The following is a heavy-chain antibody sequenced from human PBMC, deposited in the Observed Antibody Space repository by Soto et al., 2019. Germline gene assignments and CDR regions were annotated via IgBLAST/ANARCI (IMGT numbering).Heavy chain of an antibody. CDR3: AKDSRSNPPGWFDP. CDR1: GFTFSSYA. CDR2: ISGSGDYT. D-gene: IGHD2-15*01. V-gene: IGHV3-23*01. J-gene: IGHJ5*02. Sequence: EVQLLESGGGLVQPGESLRLSCAASGFTFSSYAMTWVRQAPGKGLEWVSSISGSGDYTYFADSVKGRFTISRDNSKDTLYLQTGSLRVEDTGIYYWAKDSRSNPPGWFDPWGQGTLVTVSS.